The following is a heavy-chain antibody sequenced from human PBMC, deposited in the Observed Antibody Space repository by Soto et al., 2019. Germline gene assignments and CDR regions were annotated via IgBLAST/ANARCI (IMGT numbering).Heavy chain of an antibody. V-gene: IGHV1-69*06. Sequence: SVKVSSKASGRTFTSYAIIWVRQAPGQGLEWMGGIIPIFGTANYAQKFQGRVTITADKSTSTAYMELSSLRSEDTAVYYCAREGQVGWFDPWGQGTLVTVSS. J-gene: IGHJ5*02. CDR3: AREGQVGWFDP. CDR2: IIPIFGTA. CDR1: GRTFTSYA.